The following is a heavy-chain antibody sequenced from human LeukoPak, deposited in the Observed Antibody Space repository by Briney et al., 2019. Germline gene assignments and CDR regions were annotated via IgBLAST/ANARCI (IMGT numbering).Heavy chain of an antibody. Sequence: QTGGSLILSCAASGFTFSGSPILWVRQASGKGLEWVGRIRSKADNYATAYAASVQGRCTISRDDSKSTAYLQLNSLKTEDTAVYYCTQGNYWGQGALVTVSS. CDR3: TQGNY. V-gene: IGHV3-73*01. J-gene: IGHJ4*02. CDR2: IRSKADNYAT. CDR1: GFTFSGSP.